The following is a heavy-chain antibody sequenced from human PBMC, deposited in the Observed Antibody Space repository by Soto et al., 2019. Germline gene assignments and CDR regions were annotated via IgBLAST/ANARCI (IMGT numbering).Heavy chain of an antibody. CDR2: IYYSGST. Sequence: SETLSLTCTVSGGSISSAGYYWSWIRQHPGKGLEWIGYIYYSGSTYYNPSLKSRVTISVDTSKNQFSLKLSSVTAADTAVYYCARDSGDYYDSSGYYYGMDVWGQGTTVTVSS. CDR1: GGSISSAGYY. CDR3: ARDSGDYYDSSGYYYGMDV. J-gene: IGHJ6*02. V-gene: IGHV4-31*03. D-gene: IGHD3-22*01.